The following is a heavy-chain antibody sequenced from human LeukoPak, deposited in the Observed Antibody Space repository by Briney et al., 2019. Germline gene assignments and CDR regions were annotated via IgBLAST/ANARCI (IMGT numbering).Heavy chain of an antibody. CDR1: GFTFSDAW. V-gene: IGHV3-23*01. Sequence: PGGSLRLSCAGSGFTFSDAWMTWVRQAPGKGLEWVSTLSGGGITTYYADSVKGRFTISRDNSKNTLYLQMNSLRAEDTAVYYCAKGIYSSGWSYFDYWGHGTLVTVSS. CDR3: AKGIYSSGWSYFDY. J-gene: IGHJ4*01. D-gene: IGHD6-19*01. CDR2: LSGGGITT.